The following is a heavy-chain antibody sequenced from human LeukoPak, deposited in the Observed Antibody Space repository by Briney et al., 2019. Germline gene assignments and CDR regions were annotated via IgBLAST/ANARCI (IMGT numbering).Heavy chain of an antibody. Sequence: GGSLRLSCVDSGFTFTNAWMSWVRQAPGKGLEWIGRIKSRTDGETTNYAEPVRGRFTISRDDSKSAVYLQMNSLKIEDTAVYYCTTDLGTYYHGSQRLIPIDYWGQGTLVTVSS. D-gene: IGHD3-10*01. V-gene: IGHV3-15*01. J-gene: IGHJ4*02. CDR3: TTDLGTYYHGSQRLIPIDY. CDR2: IKSRTDGETT. CDR1: GFTFTNAW.